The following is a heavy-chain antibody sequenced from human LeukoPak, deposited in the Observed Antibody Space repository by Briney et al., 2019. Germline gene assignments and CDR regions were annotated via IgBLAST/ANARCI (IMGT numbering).Heavy chain of an antibody. CDR3: ARDSSPQDGYNDAFDI. V-gene: IGHV1-2*02. J-gene: IGHJ3*02. CDR1: GYTFTGYY. CDR2: INPNSGGT. Sequence: ASVKVSCKASGYTFTGYYMHWVRQAPGQGLEWMGWINPNSGGTNYAQKFQGRVTMTRDTSISTAYMELSRLRSDDTAVYYCARDSSPQDGYNDAFDIWGQRTLVTVSS. D-gene: IGHD5-24*01.